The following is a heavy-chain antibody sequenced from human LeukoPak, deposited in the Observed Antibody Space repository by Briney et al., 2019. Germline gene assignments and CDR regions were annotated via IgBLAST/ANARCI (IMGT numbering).Heavy chain of an antibody. V-gene: IGHV3-74*01. D-gene: IGHD3-3*01. J-gene: IGHJ4*02. CDR1: GFTFSSYW. CDR2: INSDGSST. Sequence: PGGSLRLSCSASGFTFSSYWMHWVRQAPGKGLVWVSRINSDGSSTSYADSVKGRFTISRDNAKNSLYLQMNSLRAEDTALYYCAKDRGFWSGYTSFDYWGQGTLVTVSS. CDR3: AKDRGFWSGYTSFDY.